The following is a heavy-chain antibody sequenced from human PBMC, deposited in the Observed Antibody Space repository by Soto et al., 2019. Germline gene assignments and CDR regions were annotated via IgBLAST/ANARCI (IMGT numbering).Heavy chain of an antibody. CDR3: ARDLIFSRWSGFDY. CDR1: GGSILNGGHY. V-gene: IGHV4-61*08. D-gene: IGHD3-3*01. Sequence: SETLSLTSTVSGGSILNGGHYWSWIRQPPGKGLEWIGYISYSGSTNYNPSLKSRVTISVDTSKNQFSLKLSSVTAADTAVYYCARDLIFSRWSGFDYWGQGTLVTVSS. J-gene: IGHJ4*02. CDR2: ISYSGST.